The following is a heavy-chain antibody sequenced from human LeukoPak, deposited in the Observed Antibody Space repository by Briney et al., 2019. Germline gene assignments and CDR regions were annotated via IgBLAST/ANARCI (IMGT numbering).Heavy chain of an antibody. CDR1: GFTFSSSA. D-gene: IGHD2-8*02. CDR2: IAHHGNNK. J-gene: IGHJ4*02. Sequence: GGSLRLSCAASGFTFSSSAMHSVRQGPGKGLEWVAYIAHHGNNKYYADSVKGRFTISRDNSKRTLYLQMNSLRADDTAVYYCAKDGSWSCTDWGQGALVTVSS. CDR3: AKDGSWSCTD. V-gene: IGHV3-30*02.